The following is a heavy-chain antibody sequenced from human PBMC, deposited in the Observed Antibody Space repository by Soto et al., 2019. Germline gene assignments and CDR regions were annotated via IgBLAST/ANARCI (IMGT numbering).Heavy chain of an antibody. D-gene: IGHD3-22*01. J-gene: IGHJ4*02. CDR3: ARSYYYDSSGIDY. Sequence: NSLLKCRVTISVDTCKSQFSLKLSSVTAADTAVYYCARSYYYDSSGIDYWGQGTLVTVSS. V-gene: IGHV4-30-2*05.